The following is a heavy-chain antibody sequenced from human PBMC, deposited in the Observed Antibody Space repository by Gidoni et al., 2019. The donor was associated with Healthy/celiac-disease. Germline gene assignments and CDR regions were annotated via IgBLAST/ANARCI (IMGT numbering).Heavy chain of an antibody. V-gene: IGHV1-2*04. Sequence: QVQLVQSGAEVKKPGASVTVSCKASGYTFTGYYMYWVRQAPGQGLEWMGWINPNSGGTNYAQKFQGWVTMTRDTSISTAYMELSRLRSDDTAVYYCARGTSYSSSWYTGGVDYYYGMDVWGQGTTVTVSS. D-gene: IGHD6-13*01. CDR3: ARGTSYSSSWYTGGVDYYYGMDV. CDR2: INPNSGGT. CDR1: GYTFTGYY. J-gene: IGHJ6*02.